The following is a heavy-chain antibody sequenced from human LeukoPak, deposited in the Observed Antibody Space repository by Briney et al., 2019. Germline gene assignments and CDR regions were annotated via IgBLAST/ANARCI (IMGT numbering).Heavy chain of an antibody. CDR3: ARDRGYAFDI. J-gene: IGHJ3*02. CDR2: ISRSSSTI. CDR1: GFTLSAYT. Sequence: GGSLRLSCAASGFTLSAYTMNWVRQAPGKGLEWVSYISRSSSTIYYADSVKGRFTISRDNAKNSLYLQMNSLRAEDTAVYYCARDRGYAFDIWGQGTMVTVSS. V-gene: IGHV3-48*01.